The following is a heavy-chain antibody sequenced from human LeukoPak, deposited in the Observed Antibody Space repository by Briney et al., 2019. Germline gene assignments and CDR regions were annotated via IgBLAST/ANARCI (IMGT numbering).Heavy chain of an antibody. V-gene: IGHV1-58*02. CDR1: GFTFTSSA. Sequence: TSVKVSCKASGFTFTSSAMQWVRQARGQRLEWIGWIVVGSGNTNYAQKFQERVTITRDMSTSTAYMELSSLRSEDTAVYYCAADRFWVVAATYPNAFDIWGQGTMVTVSS. CDR3: AADRFWVVAATYPNAFDI. D-gene: IGHD2-15*01. J-gene: IGHJ3*02. CDR2: IVVGSGNT.